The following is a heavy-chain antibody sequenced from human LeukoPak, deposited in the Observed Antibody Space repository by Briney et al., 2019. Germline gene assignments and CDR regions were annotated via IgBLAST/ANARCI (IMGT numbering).Heavy chain of an antibody. CDR2: MNPNSGNT. D-gene: IGHD5-18*01. J-gene: IGHJ6*03. Sequence: ASVKVSCKASGYTFTSYDINWVRQATGQGLEWMGWMNPNSGNTGYAQKFQGRVNMTRNTSISTAYMELSSLRSEDTAVYYCARGLRGYSYGYYYYMDVWGKGTTVTVSS. CDR1: GYTFTSYD. V-gene: IGHV1-8*01. CDR3: ARGLRGYSYGYYYYMDV.